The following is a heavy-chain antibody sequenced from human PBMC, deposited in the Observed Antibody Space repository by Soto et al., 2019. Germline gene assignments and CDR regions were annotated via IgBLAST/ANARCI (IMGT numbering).Heavy chain of an antibody. CDR2: INAGNGNT. V-gene: IGHV1-3*05. CDR3: AREGVSVTTFDY. Sequence: QVQLVQSGAEEKKPGASVKVSCKASGYTFTSYAMHWVRQAPGQRLEWMGWINAGNGNTKYSQKFQGRVTITRDTSASTAYMELSSLRSEDTAVYYGAREGVSVTTFDYWGQGTLVTVSS. CDR1: GYTFTSYA. D-gene: IGHD4-4*01. J-gene: IGHJ4*02.